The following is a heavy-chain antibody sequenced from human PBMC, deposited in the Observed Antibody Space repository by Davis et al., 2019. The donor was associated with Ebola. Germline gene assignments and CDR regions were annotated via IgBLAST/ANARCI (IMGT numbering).Heavy chain of an antibody. V-gene: IGHV4-59*08. J-gene: IGHJ2*01. D-gene: IGHD3-22*01. Sequence: SETLSLTCTVSGGSISSYYWSWIRQPPGKGLEWIGYIYYSGSTNYNPSLKSRVTISVDTSKNQFSLKLSSVTAADTAVYYCARLDSTGYYYLSRYFDLWGRGTLVTVSS. CDR1: GGSISSYY. CDR3: ARLDSTGYYYLSRYFDL. CDR2: IYYSGST.